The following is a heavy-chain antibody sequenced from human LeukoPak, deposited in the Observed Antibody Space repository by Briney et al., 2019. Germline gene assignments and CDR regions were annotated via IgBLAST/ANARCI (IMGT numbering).Heavy chain of an antibody. Sequence: PGGSLRLSCAASGFTFSSYWMHWVRQAPGKGLVWVSRINSDGSSTSYADSVKGRFTISRDNAKNTLYLQMNSLRAEDTAVYYCARVKYSGSYYDHYYYMDVWGKGTTVTVSS. J-gene: IGHJ6*03. CDR1: GFTFSSYW. D-gene: IGHD1-26*01. CDR2: INSDGSST. CDR3: ARVKYSGSYYDHYYYMDV. V-gene: IGHV3-74*01.